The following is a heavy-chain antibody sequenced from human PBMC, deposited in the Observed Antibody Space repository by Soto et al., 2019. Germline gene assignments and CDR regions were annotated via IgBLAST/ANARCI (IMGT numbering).Heavy chain of an antibody. Sequence: QVQLVQSGAEMKKPGSSVKVSCQSSGGTFHTYAMNWVRQAPGQGPEWMGDISPMFGAANYAPKFQGRVTITADESTCTSYMQLSSLTSEDTALYFCAREVQVHTPAFVYWGQGTLVTVSS. CDR1: GGTFHTYA. CDR2: ISPMFGAA. J-gene: IGHJ4*02. CDR3: AREVQVHTPAFVY. D-gene: IGHD3-10*01. V-gene: IGHV1-69*19.